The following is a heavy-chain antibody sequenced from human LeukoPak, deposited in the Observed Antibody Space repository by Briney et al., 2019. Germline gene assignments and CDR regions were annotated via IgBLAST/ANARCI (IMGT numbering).Heavy chain of an antibody. CDR3: ANREGSSSGFDY. D-gene: IGHD6-6*01. CDR1: GGSFSGYY. V-gene: IGHV4-34*01. CDR2: INHSGST. Sequence: SETLSLTCAVYGGSFSGYYWSWIRQPPGKGLEWIGEINHSGSTNYNPSLKSRVTISVDTSKNQFSLKLSSVTAADTAVYYCANREGSSSGFDYWGQGTLVTDSS. J-gene: IGHJ4*02.